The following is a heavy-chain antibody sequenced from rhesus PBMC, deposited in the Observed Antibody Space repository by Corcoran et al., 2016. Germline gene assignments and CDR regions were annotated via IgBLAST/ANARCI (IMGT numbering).Heavy chain of an antibody. CDR2: ISQPSGSNT. Sequence: EVQLVESGGGLGQPGGSLRLFCVASGFTFSASGMAWVRQATGKGLEWVSSISQPSGSNTYYLDPVKGRFTISRDNAKNTLYLQMNSLRAEDTAVYYCASRYYGSGYYYFDYWGQGVLVTVSS. CDR1: GFTFSASG. CDR3: ASRYYGSGYYYFDY. D-gene: IGHD3-28*01. J-gene: IGHJ4*01. V-gene: IGHV3-37*01.